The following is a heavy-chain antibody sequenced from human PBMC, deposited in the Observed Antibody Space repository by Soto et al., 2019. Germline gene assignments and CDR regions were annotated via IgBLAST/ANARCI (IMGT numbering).Heavy chain of an antibody. V-gene: IGHV4-39*01. CDR1: GVSISNSSYY. CDR2: IYYSGIT. Sequence: QLQLQESGPGLVKPSETLSLTCTVSGVSISNSSYYWGWMRRPPGKGLEGIGTIYYSGITYYNPTLKSRVTISLDTSKNQFSLKLTSVTAAATAGYYCARHGSNWGQGTLVTGSS. J-gene: IGHJ4*02. CDR3: ARHGSN.